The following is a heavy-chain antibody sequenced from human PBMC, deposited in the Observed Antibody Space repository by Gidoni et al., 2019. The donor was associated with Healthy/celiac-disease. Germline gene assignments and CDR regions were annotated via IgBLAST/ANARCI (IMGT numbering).Heavy chain of an antibody. V-gene: IGHV3-21*01. J-gene: IGHJ4*02. CDR3: ARRRGITGTTFLDY. Sequence: EVQLVESGGGLVKPGGSLRLSCAASGFTFSSYSMNWVRQAPGKGLEWVSSISSSSSYIYYADSVKGRFTISRDNAKNSLYLQMNSLRAEDTAVYYCARRRGITGTTFLDYWGQGTLVTVSS. CDR2: ISSSSSYI. CDR1: GFTFSSYS. D-gene: IGHD1-7*01.